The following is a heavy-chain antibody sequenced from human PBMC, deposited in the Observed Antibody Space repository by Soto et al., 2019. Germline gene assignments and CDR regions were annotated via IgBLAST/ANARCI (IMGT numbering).Heavy chain of an antibody. CDR2: IWYDGRNK. Sequence: QVQLVESGGGVVQPGRSLRLSCAASGFTFSSYGMHWVRQAPGKGLEWVAVIWYDGRNKYYADSVKGRFTISRDNSKNTLYLQMNILRAEDTAVDYCARAGGATYFDYWGQGTLVTVSS. J-gene: IGHJ4*02. V-gene: IGHV3-33*01. CDR1: GFTFSSYG. CDR3: ARAGGATYFDY. D-gene: IGHD1-26*01.